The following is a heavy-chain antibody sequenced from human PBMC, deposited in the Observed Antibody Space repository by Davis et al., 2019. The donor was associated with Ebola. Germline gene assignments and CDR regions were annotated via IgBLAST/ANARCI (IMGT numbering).Heavy chain of an antibody. CDR3: AKDGGAFYYYGMDV. CDR2: ISYDGSNK. V-gene: IGHV3-30*18. CDR1: GFTFSSYG. Sequence: GGSLKISCAASGFTFSSYGMHWVRQAPGKGLEWVAVISYDGSNKYYADSVKGRFTISRDNSKNTLYLQMNSLRAEDTAVYYCAKDGGAFYYYGMDVWGQGTTVTVSS. D-gene: IGHD3-16*01. J-gene: IGHJ6*02.